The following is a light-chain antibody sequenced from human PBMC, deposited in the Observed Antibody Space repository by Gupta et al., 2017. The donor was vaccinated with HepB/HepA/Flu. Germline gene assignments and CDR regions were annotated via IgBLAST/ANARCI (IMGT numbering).Light chain of an antibody. CDR2: LGS. J-gene: IGKJ1*01. CDR3: MQVLHTWT. V-gene: IGKV2-28*01. Sequence: DIVMTQSPLSLPVTPGEPASISCRSSQSLLHSNGYYYLDWYLQKPGQSPQLLIYLGSNRASGVPDRFSGSGSGTDFTLKISRVEAEDVGVYYCMQVLHTWTCGQGTKVEIK. CDR1: QSLLHSNGYYY.